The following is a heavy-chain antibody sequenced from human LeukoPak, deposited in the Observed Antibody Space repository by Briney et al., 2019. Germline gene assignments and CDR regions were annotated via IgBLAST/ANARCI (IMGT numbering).Heavy chain of an antibody. J-gene: IGHJ4*02. CDR1: GFTFSSSD. CDR2: ISYDATNK. CDR3: AKASSNYFYFFEY. Sequence: GGSLRLSCAASGFTFSSSDMHWVRQAPGKGLEWVAVISYDATNKYYADSVKRRFTLSRDNSKNTLYLQTNTLRDDDTAVYYCAKASSNYFYFFEYWGQGTLVTVSS. D-gene: IGHD2/OR15-2a*01. V-gene: IGHV3-30*18.